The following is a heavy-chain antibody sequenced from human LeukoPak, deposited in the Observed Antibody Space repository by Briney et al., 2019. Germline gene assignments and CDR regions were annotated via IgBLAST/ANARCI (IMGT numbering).Heavy chain of an antibody. V-gene: IGHV3-7*01. CDR1: GFTFSNSW. J-gene: IGHJ4*02. CDR3: ARDTVGSLDY. CDR2: IKQDGSTR. D-gene: IGHD1-26*01. Sequence: GGSLRLSCAASGFTFSNSWMAWVRQAPGKGLEWVANIKQDGSTRHYADSLKCRFTISRDNPENSLYLQMNSLRADDTAVYYCARDTVGSLDYWGQGILVTVAS.